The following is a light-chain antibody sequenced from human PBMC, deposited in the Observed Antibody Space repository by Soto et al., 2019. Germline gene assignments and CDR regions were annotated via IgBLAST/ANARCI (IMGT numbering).Light chain of an antibody. CDR2: GNS. CDR1: SSNIGGGYD. V-gene: IGLV1-40*01. J-gene: IGLJ2*01. CDR3: QSYDSSLSGVV. Sequence: QSVLTQPPSVSGSPGQRGTISCTGSSSNIGGGYDVHWYQQLPGTAPKLLIYGNSNRPSGVPDRFSGSKSGTSASLAITGLRAEDEGDYYCQSYDSSLSGVVFGGGTKLTVL.